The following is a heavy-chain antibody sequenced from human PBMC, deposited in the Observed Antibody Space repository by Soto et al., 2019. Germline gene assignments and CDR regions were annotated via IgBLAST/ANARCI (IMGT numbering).Heavy chain of an antibody. CDR2: IIPMLGVR. CDR3: TIGSWSGEVFDI. Sequence: QVQLVQSGAEVKKPGSSVKVSCKDSGGTFSTYSMFWVRQAPGQGLEWMGRIIPMLGVRNFAQRFQDRVTLTADKSTATVHMELSSLRSEDTALYYCTIGSWSGEVFDIWGQGTMVTVSS. J-gene: IGHJ3*02. D-gene: IGHD2-21*01. V-gene: IGHV1-69*02. CDR1: GGTFSTYS.